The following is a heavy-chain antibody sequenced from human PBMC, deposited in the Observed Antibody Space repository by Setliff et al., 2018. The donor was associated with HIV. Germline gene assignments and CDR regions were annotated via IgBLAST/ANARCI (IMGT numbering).Heavy chain of an antibody. D-gene: IGHD3-10*01. CDR3: AKGGIWFLGYYYYGMDV. CDR2: INSDGSST. J-gene: IGHJ6*02. CDR1: GFTFSSYW. V-gene: IGHV3-74*01. Sequence: GGSLRLSCAASGFTFSSYWMHWVRQAPGKGLVWVSRINSDGSSTSYADSVKGRFTISRDNAKNSLYLEMNSLRGEDTAVYYCAKGGIWFLGYYYYGMDVWGQGTTVTVSS.